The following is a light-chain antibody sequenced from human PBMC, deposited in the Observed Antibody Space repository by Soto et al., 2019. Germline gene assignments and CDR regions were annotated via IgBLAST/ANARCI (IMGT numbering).Light chain of an antibody. CDR1: MRDVGAYNL. V-gene: IGLV2-23*01. CDR2: EGS. Sequence: QSALTQPASVSGSAGQSITISCSGTMRDVGAYNLVSWYQQHPGTAPKLIIYEGSKRPSGVSNRFSGSKSGNTASLTISGLQAEDEADYYCCSYAGSSTHVVFGGGTKLTVL. CDR3: CSYAGSSTHVV. J-gene: IGLJ2*01.